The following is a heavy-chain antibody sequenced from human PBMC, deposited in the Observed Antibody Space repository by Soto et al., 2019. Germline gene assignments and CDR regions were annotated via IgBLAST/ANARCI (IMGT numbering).Heavy chain of an antibody. V-gene: IGHV1-69*13. J-gene: IGHJ4*02. Sequence: ASVKVSCKASGGTFSSYAISWVRQAPGQGLEWMGGIIPIFGTANYAQKFQGRVTITADESTSTAYMELSSLRSEDTAVYYCARRPPYYYDSSGSTNDYWGQGTLVTVSS. CDR3: ARRPPYYYDSSGSTNDY. CDR2: IIPIFGTA. CDR1: GGTFSSYA. D-gene: IGHD3-22*01.